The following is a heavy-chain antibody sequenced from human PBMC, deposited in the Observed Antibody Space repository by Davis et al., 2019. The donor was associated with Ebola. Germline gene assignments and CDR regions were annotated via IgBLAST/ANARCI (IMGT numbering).Heavy chain of an antibody. CDR1: GFTLTNYA. V-gene: IGHV3-23*01. CDR3: AKGMDFDGGAWALLES. D-gene: IGHD2-21*02. J-gene: IGHJ4*02. CDR2: LSNRGDRP. Sequence: GESLKIPCAAPGFTLTNYATHWVRQAPGRGLEWVSVLSNRGDRPDYAESVRGRFTVSRDNSKSTVYLQMNSLRSDDTAIYYCAKGMDFDGGAWALLESWGQGTLVTVSA.